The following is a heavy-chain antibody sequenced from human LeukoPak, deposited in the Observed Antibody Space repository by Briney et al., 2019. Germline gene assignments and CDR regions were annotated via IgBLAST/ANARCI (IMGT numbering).Heavy chain of an antibody. V-gene: IGHV4-59*01. CDR2: MSYSGDT. D-gene: IGHD3-16*01. Sequence: SETLSLTCTVSGDPMTHYYWSWIRQPPGKGLEWIGYMSYSGDTRYNPSLKSRVTISVDASNNQFSLRLTSMTAADTATYYCARDGRGGLFYYFDSWGPGTLVTVSS. J-gene: IGHJ4*02. CDR3: ARDGRGGLFYYFDS. CDR1: GDPMTHYY.